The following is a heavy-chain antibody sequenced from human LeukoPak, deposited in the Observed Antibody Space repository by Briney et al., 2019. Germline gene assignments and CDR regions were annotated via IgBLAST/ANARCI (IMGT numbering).Heavy chain of an antibody. D-gene: IGHD2-15*01. CDR3: ASDNCSGGSCYSF. CDR2: IYYSGST. V-gene: IGHV4-39*07. J-gene: IGHJ4*02. Sequence: PSETLSLTCTVSGGSISSSSYYWGWIRQPPGKGLEWIGSIYYSGSTYYNPSLKSRVTISVDTSKNQFSLKLSSVTAADTAVYYCASDNCSGGSCYSFWGQGTLVTVSS. CDR1: GGSISSSSYY.